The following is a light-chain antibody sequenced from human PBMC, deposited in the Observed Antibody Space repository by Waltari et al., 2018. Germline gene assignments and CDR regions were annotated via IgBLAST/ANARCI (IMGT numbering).Light chain of an antibody. Sequence: DIVMTQSPESLAVALGERATINCKSRASVLYSPNNKNHLAWYQQKPGQPPKLLIYWASTRKSGVPDRFSGSGSETDFTLTVSSLQAEDVALYYCQQYYNTPLTFGGGTKVEIK. V-gene: IGKV4-1*01. CDR1: ASVLYSPNNKNH. J-gene: IGKJ4*01. CDR2: WAS. CDR3: QQYYNTPLT.